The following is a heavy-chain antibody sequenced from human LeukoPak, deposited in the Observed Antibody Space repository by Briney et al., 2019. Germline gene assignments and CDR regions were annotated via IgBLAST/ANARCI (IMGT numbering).Heavy chain of an antibody. D-gene: IGHD5-18*01. Sequence: EGSLRLSCAASGFTFSSYSMNWVRRAPGKGLEWVSSISSSSSYIYYADSVKGRFTISRDNAKNSLYLQMNSLRAEDTAVYYCASGTSYGLVMYYFDYWGQGTLVTVSS. CDR2: ISSSSSYI. CDR1: GFTFSSYS. CDR3: ASGTSYGLVMYYFDY. V-gene: IGHV3-21*01. J-gene: IGHJ4*02.